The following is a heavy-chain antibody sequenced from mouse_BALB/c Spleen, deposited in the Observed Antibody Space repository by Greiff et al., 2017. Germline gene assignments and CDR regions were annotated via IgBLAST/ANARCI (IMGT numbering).Heavy chain of an antibody. J-gene: IGHJ3*01. D-gene: IGHD4-1*01. Sequence: QVQLKESAAELARPGASVKMSCKASGYTFTSYTMHWVKQRPGQGLEWIGYINPSSGYTEYNQKFKDKTTLTADKSSSTAYMQLSSLTSEDSAVYYCARRNWEGFAYWGQGTLVTVSA. CDR2: INPSSGYT. CDR3: ARRNWEGFAY. V-gene: IGHV1-4*02. CDR1: GYTFTSYT.